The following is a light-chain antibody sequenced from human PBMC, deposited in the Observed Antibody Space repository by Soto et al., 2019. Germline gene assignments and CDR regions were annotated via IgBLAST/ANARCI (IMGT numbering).Light chain of an antibody. CDR3: QQSYTTPLT. J-gene: IGKJ4*01. CDR2: AAS. Sequence: DSQMTHCTCSLSASLGYIFTITFRASQTISGYLNWYQQKPGKAPELLIYAASYLGNGVPSRFSSSGSGTYFTLTISSLQPEDLATYYCQQSYTTPLTFGRGTKVDIK. V-gene: IGKV1-39*01. CDR1: QTISGY.